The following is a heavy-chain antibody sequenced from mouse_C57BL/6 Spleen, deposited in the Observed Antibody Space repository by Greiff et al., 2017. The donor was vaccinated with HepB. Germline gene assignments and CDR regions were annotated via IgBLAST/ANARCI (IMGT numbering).Heavy chain of an antibody. J-gene: IGHJ3*01. CDR1: GFNIKNTY. CDR3: ARGYYDYDAWFAD. V-gene: IGHV14-3*01. CDR2: IDPANGNT. D-gene: IGHD2-4*01. Sequence: EVQLQQSVAELVRPGASVKLSCTASGFNIKNTYMHWVKQRPEQGLEWIGRIDPANGNTKYAPKFQGKATITADTSSNTASRPLSSLTSEDTAIYYCARGYYDYDAWFADWGQGTLGTVSA.